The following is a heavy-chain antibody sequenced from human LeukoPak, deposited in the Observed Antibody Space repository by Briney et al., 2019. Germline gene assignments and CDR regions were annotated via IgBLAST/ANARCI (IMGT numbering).Heavy chain of an antibody. CDR3: ARQFYYYYYGMDV. Sequence: SETLSLTCTVSGGSATSSSYYWGWIRQPPGKGLEWIGSIYYSGSTYYNPSLKSRVTISVDTSKNEFSLKLSSVTAADTAVYYCARQFYYYYYGMDVWGQGTTVTVSS. V-gene: IGHV4-39*01. CDR2: IYYSGST. CDR1: GGSATSSSYY. J-gene: IGHJ6*02.